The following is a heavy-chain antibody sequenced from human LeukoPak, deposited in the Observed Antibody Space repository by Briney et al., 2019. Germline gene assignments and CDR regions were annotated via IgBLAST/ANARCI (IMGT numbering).Heavy chain of an antibody. D-gene: IGHD2-15*01. CDR2: INHSGST. V-gene: IGHV4-34*01. Sequence: SETLSLTCAVYGGSFSGYYWSWIRQPPGKGLEWIGEINHSGSTNYNPSLKSRVTISVDTSKSQFSLKLSSVTAADTAVYYCARKPVVAASPLPYYYYMDVWGKGTTVTVSS. J-gene: IGHJ6*03. CDR1: GGSFSGYY. CDR3: ARKPVVAASPLPYYYYMDV.